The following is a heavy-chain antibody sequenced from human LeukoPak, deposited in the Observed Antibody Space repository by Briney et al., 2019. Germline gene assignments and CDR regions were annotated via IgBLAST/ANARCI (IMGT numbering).Heavy chain of an antibody. J-gene: IGHJ6*03. Sequence: GASVKVSCKVSGYTLTELSMHWVRQAPGKGLEWMGGFDPEDGETIYAQKFQGRVTMTEDTSTDTAYTELSSLRSEDTAVYYCATAQGLRDYSNLIYYYYYMDVWGKGTTVTVSS. CDR3: ATAQGLRDYSNLIYYYYYMDV. CDR2: FDPEDGET. D-gene: IGHD4-11*01. CDR1: GYTLTELS. V-gene: IGHV1-24*01.